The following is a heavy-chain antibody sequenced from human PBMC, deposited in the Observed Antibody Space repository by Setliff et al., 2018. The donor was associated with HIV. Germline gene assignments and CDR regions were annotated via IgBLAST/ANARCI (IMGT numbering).Heavy chain of an antibody. CDR1: GGSISSGDYY. CDR3: ARTKADGYNGVFDS. V-gene: IGHV4-30-4*08. CDR2: IYDSEST. Sequence: SETLSLTCTVSGGSISSGDYYWSWIRQPPGKGLEWIGNIYDSESTYYNPSLKSRVTISVDTSKNQFSLKLRSVTAADTAVYYSARTKADGYNGVFDSWGQGTLVT. J-gene: IGHJ4*02. D-gene: IGHD5-12*01.